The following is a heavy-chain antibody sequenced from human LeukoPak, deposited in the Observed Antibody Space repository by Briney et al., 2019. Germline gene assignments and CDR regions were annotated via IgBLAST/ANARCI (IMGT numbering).Heavy chain of an antibody. J-gene: IGHJ4*02. D-gene: IGHD5-18*01. V-gene: IGHV3-73*01. CDR1: GFTFSSYG. CDR3: ARYSWRELTADY. Sequence: GGSLRLSCAASGFTFSSYGMHWVRQASGKGLEWVGRIRSKVNSYATAYAASVKGRFTISRDDSKNTAYLQMNSLRAEDTAVYYCARYSWRELTADYWGQGTLVTVSS. CDR2: IRSKVNSYAT.